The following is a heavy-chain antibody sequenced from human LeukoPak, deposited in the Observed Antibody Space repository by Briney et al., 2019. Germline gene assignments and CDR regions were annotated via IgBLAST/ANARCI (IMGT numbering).Heavy chain of an antibody. Sequence: GGFLRLSCAASGFTFSSYSMNWVRQAPGKGLEWVSYISSSSSTIYYADSVKGRFTISRDNAKNSLYLQMNSLRAEDTAVYYCARTLISYGFDYWGQGTLVTVSS. V-gene: IGHV3-48*04. J-gene: IGHJ4*02. CDR1: GFTFSSYS. D-gene: IGHD5-18*01. CDR2: ISSSSSTI. CDR3: ARTLISYGFDY.